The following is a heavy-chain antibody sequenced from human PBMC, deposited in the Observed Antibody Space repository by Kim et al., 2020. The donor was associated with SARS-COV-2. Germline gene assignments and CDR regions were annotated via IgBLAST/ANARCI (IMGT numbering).Heavy chain of an antibody. Sequence: GGSLRLSCAASGFTFSDKFMSWIRQAPGKGLEWVSYISSSSGYTNYADSVKGRFTISRDNAKSSLYLQMNSLRAEDTAVYYCVSVRTSSGEAFDFWGQGT. CDR3: VSVRTSSGEAFDF. D-gene: IGHD2-2*01. V-gene: IGHV3-11*03. CDR2: ISSSSGYT. CDR1: GFTFSDKF. J-gene: IGHJ3*01.